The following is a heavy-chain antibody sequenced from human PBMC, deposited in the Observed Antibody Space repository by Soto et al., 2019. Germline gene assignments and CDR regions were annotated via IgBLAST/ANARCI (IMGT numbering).Heavy chain of an antibody. CDR3: AGRTDYGDYYYGMDV. CDR2: ISSSSSTI. D-gene: IGHD4-17*01. CDR1: GFTFSTYS. V-gene: IGHV3-48*01. J-gene: IGHJ6*02. Sequence: GGSLRLSCAASGFTFSTYSRNWVRQAPGKGLEWVSYISSSSSTIYYADSVKGRFTISRDNAKNSLYLQMTSLRAEDTAVYYCAGRTDYGDYYYGMDVWGQGTTVTVSS.